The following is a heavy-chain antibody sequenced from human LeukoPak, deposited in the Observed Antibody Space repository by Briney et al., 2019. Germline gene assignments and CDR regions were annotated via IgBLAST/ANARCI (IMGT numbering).Heavy chain of an antibody. Sequence: AGGSLRLSCAASEFTFSNYAMSWVRQAPGKGLEWVSALSGSGGSTYYADSVKGRFTISRDNSKNTLYLQMNSLRAEDTAVYYCTKISSGYYYYDAFDIWGQGTMVTVSS. J-gene: IGHJ3*02. CDR2: LSGSGGST. D-gene: IGHD3-22*01. V-gene: IGHV3-23*01. CDR1: EFTFSNYA. CDR3: TKISSGYYYYDAFDI.